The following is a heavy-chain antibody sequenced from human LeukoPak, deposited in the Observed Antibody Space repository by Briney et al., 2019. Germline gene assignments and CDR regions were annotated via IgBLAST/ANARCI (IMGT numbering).Heavy chain of an antibody. CDR3: AKVRYSSYV. D-gene: IGHD6-13*01. J-gene: IGHJ4*02. CDR2: IYTSGST. CDR1: GGSISSGSYY. Sequence: PSETLSLTCTVSGGSISSGSYYWSWIRQPAGKGLEWIGRIYTSGSTNYNPSLKSRVTISVDTSKNQFSLKLTSVTAADTAVYYCAKVRYSSYVWGQGTLVTVSS. V-gene: IGHV4-61*02.